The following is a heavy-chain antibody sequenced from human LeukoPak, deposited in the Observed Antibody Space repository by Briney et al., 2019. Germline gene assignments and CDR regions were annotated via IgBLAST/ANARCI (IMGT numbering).Heavy chain of an antibody. CDR3: ARDSIRNYYGSGSYYTF. V-gene: IGHV3-7*01. CDR1: GFTFSSFW. D-gene: IGHD3-10*01. Sequence: GGSLRLSCAASGFTFSSFWMSWVRQAPGKGLEWVANIKQDGSEKYYVDSVKGRFTISRDNAKNSLYLQMNSLRAEDTAVYYCARDSIRNYYGSGSYYTFWGQGTLVTVSS. CDR2: IKQDGSEK. J-gene: IGHJ4*02.